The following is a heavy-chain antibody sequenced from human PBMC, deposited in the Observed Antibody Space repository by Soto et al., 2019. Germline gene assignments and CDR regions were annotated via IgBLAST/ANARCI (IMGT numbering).Heavy chain of an antibody. CDR3: ATAGYCSSTSSECNWFDP. D-gene: IGHD2-2*01. J-gene: IGHJ5*02. Sequence: QVQLVQSGAEVKKPGASVKVSCKVSGYTLTELSMHWVRQAPGKGLEWMGAVDPEDGETIYAQKFQGRVTMTEDTSTDTAYMELSSLRSEDTAVYYCATAGYCSSTSSECNWFDPWGQGTLVTVSS. V-gene: IGHV1-24*01. CDR1: GYTLTELS. CDR2: VDPEDGET.